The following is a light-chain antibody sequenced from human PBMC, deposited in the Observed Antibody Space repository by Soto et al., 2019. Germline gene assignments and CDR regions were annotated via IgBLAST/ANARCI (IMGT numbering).Light chain of an antibody. J-gene: IGLJ2*01. V-gene: IGLV2-14*01. CDR1: SSDVGGYNY. CDR2: DVS. Sequence: QSVLTQPASVSGSLGQSITIPCTGTSSDVGGYNYVSWYQQHPGKAPKLMIYDVSNRPSGVSNRFSGSKSGNTASLTISGLQAEDEADYYCISSTTASTLVFGGGTQLTVL. CDR3: ISSTTASTLV.